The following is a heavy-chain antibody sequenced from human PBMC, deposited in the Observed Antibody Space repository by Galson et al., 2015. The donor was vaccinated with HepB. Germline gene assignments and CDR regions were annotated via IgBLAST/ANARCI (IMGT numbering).Heavy chain of an antibody. CDR2: TSGNDVYT. CDR3: AKDNGDSGRTHYYYYYMDV. CDR1: GFTFSNYA. J-gene: IGHJ6*03. V-gene: IGHV3-23*01. D-gene: IGHD5-12*01. Sequence: SLRLSCAASGFTFSNYAMNWVRQAPGKGLEWVSGTSGNDVYTEYADSVKGRFAISRDNSKNTLYLQMDSLRAEDTAVYYCAKDNGDSGRTHYYYYYMDVWGKGTTVTVSS.